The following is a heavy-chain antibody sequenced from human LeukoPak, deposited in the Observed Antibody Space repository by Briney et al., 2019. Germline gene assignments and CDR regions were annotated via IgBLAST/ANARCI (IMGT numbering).Heavy chain of an antibody. J-gene: IGHJ4*02. CDR3: ATGPSPGYSY. V-gene: IGHV3-66*01. CDR2: IYSGGRT. Sequence: GGSLRLSCTASGFTVSSNYMSWVRQAPGKGLEWVSIIYSGGRTYYADSVKGRFTISRDNSKNTLYLQMNSLRAEDTAVYYCATGPSPGYSYWGQGTLVTVSS. CDR1: GFTVSSNY. D-gene: IGHD3-9*01.